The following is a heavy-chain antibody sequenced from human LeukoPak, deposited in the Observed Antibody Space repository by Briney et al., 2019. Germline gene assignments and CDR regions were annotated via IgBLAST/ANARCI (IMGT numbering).Heavy chain of an antibody. D-gene: IGHD5-12*01. Sequence: SETLSLTCTVSGGSMSSYYWSWIRQPPGKGLEWIGNIYYSGSTNYNPSLKSRVTISVDTSKNQFSLKLSSVTAADTAVYYCARRATISGNNGFDIWGQGTMVTVSS. J-gene: IGHJ3*02. CDR3: ARRATISGNNGFDI. V-gene: IGHV4-59*08. CDR1: GGSMSSYY. CDR2: IYYSGST.